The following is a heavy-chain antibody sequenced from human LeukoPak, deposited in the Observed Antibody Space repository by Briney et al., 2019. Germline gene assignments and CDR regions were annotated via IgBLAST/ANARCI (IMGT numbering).Heavy chain of an antibody. CDR1: GFTFSTYA. CDR2: TSGSGGTT. J-gene: IGHJ4*02. D-gene: IGHD3-22*01. V-gene: IGHV3-23*01. Sequence: GGSLRLSCAASGFTFSTYAMSWVRQAPGKGLEWVSGTSGSGGTTYYADSVKGRFTISRDNSKNTLYLQMNSLRAEDTAVYYCARERWYYDSSGYPDYWGQGTLVTVSS. CDR3: ARERWYYDSSGYPDY.